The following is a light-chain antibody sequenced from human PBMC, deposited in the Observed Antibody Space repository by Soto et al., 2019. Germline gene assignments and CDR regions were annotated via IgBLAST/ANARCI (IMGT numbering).Light chain of an antibody. CDR3: QQSYNIPRT. V-gene: IGKV1-5*01. J-gene: IGKJ5*01. CDR1: QSISSW. CDR2: DAS. Sequence: DIQMTQSPSTLCASVGQRVTITCRASQSISSWLAWYQQKPGKAPKLLIYDASSLESGVPSRFSGSGSGTEFTLTISSLQPEDFATYHCQQSYNIPRTFGQGTRLEIK.